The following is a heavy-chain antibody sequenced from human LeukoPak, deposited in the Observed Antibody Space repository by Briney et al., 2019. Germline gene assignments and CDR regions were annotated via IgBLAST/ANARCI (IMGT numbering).Heavy chain of an antibody. D-gene: IGHD6-13*01. J-gene: IGHJ4*02. V-gene: IGHV3-30*02. CDR1: GFTFSSYA. CDR3: AKSFRSGWYRGVIDY. CDR2: IRYDGSIK. Sequence: PGGSLRLSCAASGFTFSSYAMSWVRQAPGKGLEWVAFIRYDGSIKYFADSVKGRFTISRDNSKNTLYLQMNLRADDTAVYYCAKSFRSGWYRGVIDYWGQGTLVTVSS.